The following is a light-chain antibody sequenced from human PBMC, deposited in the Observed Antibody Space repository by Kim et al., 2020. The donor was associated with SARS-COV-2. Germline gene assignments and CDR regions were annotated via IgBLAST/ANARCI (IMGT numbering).Light chain of an antibody. Sequence: EIVMTQSPATLSVSPGERATLSCRASQSVSSNLAWYQQKPGQAPRLLIYGASTRATGIPARFSGSGSGTEFTLTISSLQSEDFAVYCCQQYNIWPPTFGQGTKVDIK. CDR2: GAS. CDR3: QQYNIWPPT. CDR1: QSVSSN. J-gene: IGKJ1*01. V-gene: IGKV3-15*01.